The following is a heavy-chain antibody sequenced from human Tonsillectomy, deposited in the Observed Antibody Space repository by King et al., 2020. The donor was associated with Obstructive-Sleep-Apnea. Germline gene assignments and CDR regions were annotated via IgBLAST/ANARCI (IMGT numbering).Heavy chain of an antibody. V-gene: IGHV4-39*01. J-gene: IGHJ2*01. CDR1: GGSISSSSYY. CDR3: ARPVTMVRGVISWYFDL. Sequence: QLQESGPGLVKPSETLSLTCTVSGGSISSSSYYWGWIRQPPGKGLEWIGSSDYSGSPYYNPSLKSRVTISVGTSKNQFSLKLSSVTAADTAVYYCARPVTMVRGVISWYFDLWGRGTLVTVSS. D-gene: IGHD3-10*01. CDR2: SDYSGSP.